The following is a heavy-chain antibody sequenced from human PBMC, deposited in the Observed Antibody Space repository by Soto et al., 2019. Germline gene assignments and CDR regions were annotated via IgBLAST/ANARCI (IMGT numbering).Heavy chain of an antibody. J-gene: IGHJ4*02. V-gene: IGHV3-30-3*01. CDR2: ISYDGSNE. D-gene: IGHD3-22*01. CDR3: ASPYYYDSSGYLAFGY. Sequence: GWSLRLSCAASGFTFSSYPIHWVRQAPGKGLEWVAVISYDGSNEYYADSVKGRFTISRDNSKNTLSLQMNSLRADDTAVYYRASPYYYDSSGYLAFGYWGQGTLVTVSS. CDR1: GFTFSSYP.